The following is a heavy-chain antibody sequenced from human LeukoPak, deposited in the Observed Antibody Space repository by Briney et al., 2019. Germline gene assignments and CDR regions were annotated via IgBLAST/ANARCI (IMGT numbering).Heavy chain of an antibody. CDR1: GYTFTGYY. CDR2: INPDNADK. J-gene: IGHJ3*02. Sequence: GASVKVSCKGSGYTFTGYYMHWVRQAPGQGLEWMGSINPDNADKNYAQNFQGRVTMTRDTSLNTAYMDLSRLRSDDTAVYYCAIMGDTFDIWGQGTMVTVSS. CDR3: AIMGDTFDI. D-gene: IGHD2-8*01. V-gene: IGHV1-2*02.